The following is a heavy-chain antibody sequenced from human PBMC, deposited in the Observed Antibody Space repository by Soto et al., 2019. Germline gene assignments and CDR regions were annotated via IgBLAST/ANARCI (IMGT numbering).Heavy chain of an antibody. CDR3: ARRRPYCSRWYSPIFDY. D-gene: IGHD2-15*01. CDR1: GFSFSDYA. Sequence: LRLSYAASGFSFSDYAMSWVRQAPGKGLGWVSVISEGGGSTHYADSVRGRFTVSRDNSKNSLSLRMNSLRDEDTAVYFCARRRPYCSRWYSPIFDYGGQGALVTVSS. V-gene: IGHV3-23*01. CDR2: ISEGGGST. J-gene: IGHJ4*02.